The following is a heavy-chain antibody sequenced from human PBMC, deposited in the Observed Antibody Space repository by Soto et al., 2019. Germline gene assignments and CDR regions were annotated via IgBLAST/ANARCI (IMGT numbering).Heavy chain of an antibody. J-gene: IGHJ4*02. D-gene: IGHD3-9*01. CDR1: GFAFSSYA. CDR3: ARVMTGYYGALIDY. CDR2: ISISSNYI. Sequence: PGGSLRLSCSASGFAFSSYAMHWVRQAPGKGLEWVSSISISSNYIYYADSVKGRFTISRDNAKNSLYLQINSLRAEDTAVYYCARVMTGYYGALIDYWGQGTLVTVSS. V-gene: IGHV3-21*01.